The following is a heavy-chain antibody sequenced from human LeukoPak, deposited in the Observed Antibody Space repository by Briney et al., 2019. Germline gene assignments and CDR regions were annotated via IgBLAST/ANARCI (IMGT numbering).Heavy chain of an antibody. Sequence: SETLSLTCTVSGGSISSYYRSWIRQPAGKGLEWIGRIYTSGSTNYNPSLKSRVTMSVDTSKTQFSLKLSSVTAADTAVYYCAREHGSGSVFDYWGQGTLVTVSS. CDR2: IYTSGST. D-gene: IGHD3-10*01. V-gene: IGHV4-4*07. CDR1: GGSISSYY. J-gene: IGHJ4*02. CDR3: AREHGSGSVFDY.